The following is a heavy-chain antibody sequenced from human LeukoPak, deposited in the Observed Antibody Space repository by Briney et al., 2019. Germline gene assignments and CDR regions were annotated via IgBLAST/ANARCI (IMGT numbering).Heavy chain of an antibody. CDR2: IRYDGSNK. D-gene: IGHD1-26*01. Sequence: GGSLRLSCAASGFTFSSYGMHWVRQAPGKGLEWVAFIRYDGSNKYYAGSVKGRFTISRDNSQNTLYLQMNSLRAEDTAVYYCARGFGGGATDVVYYWGQGTLVTVSS. J-gene: IGHJ4*02. CDR1: GFTFSSYG. CDR3: ARGFGGGATDVVYY. V-gene: IGHV3-30*02.